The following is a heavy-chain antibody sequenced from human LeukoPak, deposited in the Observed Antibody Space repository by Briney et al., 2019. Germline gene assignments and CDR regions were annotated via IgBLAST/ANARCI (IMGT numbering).Heavy chain of an antibody. CDR1: GFTFSSYS. CDR2: ISSSSSYI. CDR3: ARGLQAPGIVGASYYYGMGV. D-gene: IGHD1-26*01. Sequence: PGGSLRLSCAASGFTFSSYSMNWVRQAPGKGLEWVSSISSSSSYIYYADSVKGRFTISRDNAKNSLYLQMNSLRAEDTAVYYCARGLQAPGIVGASYYYGMGVWGQGTTVTVSS. V-gene: IGHV3-21*01. J-gene: IGHJ6*02.